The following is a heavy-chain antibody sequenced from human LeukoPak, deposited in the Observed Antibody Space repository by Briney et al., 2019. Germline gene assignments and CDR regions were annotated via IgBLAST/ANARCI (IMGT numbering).Heavy chain of an antibody. D-gene: IGHD5-18*01. CDR2: INHSGST. V-gene: IGHV4-34*01. Sequence: SETLSLTCAVYGGSFSGYYWSWIRQPPGKGLEWIGEINHSGSTNYNPSLKSRVTISVDTSKNQFSLKLSSVTAADTAVYYCAKDGYSYGQDYYYGMDVWGQGTTVTVSS. CDR1: GGSFSGYY. J-gene: IGHJ6*02. CDR3: AKDGYSYGQDYYYGMDV.